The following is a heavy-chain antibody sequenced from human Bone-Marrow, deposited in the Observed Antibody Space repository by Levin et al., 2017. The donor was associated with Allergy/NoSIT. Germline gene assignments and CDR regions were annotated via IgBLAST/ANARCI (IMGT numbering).Heavy chain of an antibody. D-gene: IGHD3-9*01. CDR2: IWYDGSNK. J-gene: IGHJ4*02. CDR3: ARDFYGDYDILTGYPWDY. V-gene: IGHV3-33*01. Sequence: GGSLRLSCAASGFTFSSYGMHWVRQAPGKGLEWVAVIWYDGSNKYYADSVKGRFTISRDNSKNTLYLQMNSLRAEDTAVYYCARDFYGDYDILTGYPWDYWGQGTLVTVSS. CDR1: GFTFSSYG.